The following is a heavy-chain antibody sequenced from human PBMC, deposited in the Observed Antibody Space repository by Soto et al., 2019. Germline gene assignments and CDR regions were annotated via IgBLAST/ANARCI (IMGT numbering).Heavy chain of an antibody. CDR2: IGWRSFAL. CDR1: GFTFSDYA. D-gene: IGHD2-2*01. CDR3: VKDRLASTRGRFDF. Sequence: EVQLVESGGGLVQAGRSLRLSCAASGFTFSDYAMHWVRQVPGKGLEWVAGIGWRSFALGYADSVKGRFTISRDNAKKSLYLQTNSLRAEDSALYFCVKDRLASTRGRFDFWGQGTLVTVSS. J-gene: IGHJ4*02. V-gene: IGHV3-9*01.